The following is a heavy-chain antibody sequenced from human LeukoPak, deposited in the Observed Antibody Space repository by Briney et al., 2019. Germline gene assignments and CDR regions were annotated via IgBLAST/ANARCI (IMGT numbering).Heavy chain of an antibody. Sequence: RASVKVSCTASGYTFTSYDINWVRQATGQGLEWMGWMNPNSGSTGYAQKFQGRVTITRNTSISTAYMELSGLRSEDTAVYYCARGRSTGYPYYFEYWGQGTLVTVSS. D-gene: IGHD5-12*01. CDR2: MNPNSGST. J-gene: IGHJ4*02. V-gene: IGHV1-8*03. CDR3: ARGRSTGYPYYFEY. CDR1: GYTFTSYD.